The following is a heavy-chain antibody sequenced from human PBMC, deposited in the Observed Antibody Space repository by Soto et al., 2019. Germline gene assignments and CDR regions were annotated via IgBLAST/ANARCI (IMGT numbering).Heavy chain of an antibody. CDR3: ARDQGQQLGDYNWFDH. D-gene: IGHD6-13*01. J-gene: IGHJ5*02. V-gene: IGHV3-48*02. Sequence: GGSLRLSCAASGFTFSSYSMNWVRQAPGKGLEWVSYISSSSSTIYYADSVKGRFTISRDNAKNSLYLQMNSLRDEDTAVYYCARDQGQQLGDYNWFDHWGQGTLVTVSS. CDR1: GFTFSSYS. CDR2: ISSSSSTI.